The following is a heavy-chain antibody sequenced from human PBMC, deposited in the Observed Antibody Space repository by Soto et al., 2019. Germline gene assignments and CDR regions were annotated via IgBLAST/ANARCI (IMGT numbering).Heavy chain of an antibody. V-gene: IGHV4-34*01. D-gene: IGHD3-3*01. CDR2: INHSGST. CDR3: ARGRVRFLEWLYRYYYGMDV. CDR1: GGSFSGYY. J-gene: IGHJ6*02. Sequence: SETQSLTYAVYGGSFSGYYGRWIRQPPGKGLEWIGEINHSGSTNYNPSLKSRVTISVDTSKNQFSLKLSSVTAADTAVYYCARGRVRFLEWLYRYYYGMDVWGQGTTVTVSS.